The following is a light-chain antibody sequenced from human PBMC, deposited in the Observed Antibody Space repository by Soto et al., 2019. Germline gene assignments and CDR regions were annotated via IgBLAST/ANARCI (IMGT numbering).Light chain of an antibody. CDR2: GAS. V-gene: IGKV3-15*01. CDR3: QQYNNWRIT. CDR1: QSVSSN. J-gene: IGKJ5*01. Sequence: EIVMTHSPATLSVSPGERATLSSRASQSVSSNLAWYQQKPGQAPRLLIYGASTRATGIPARFSGSGSGTEFTLTISSLQSEDFAVYYCQQYNNWRITFGQGTRLEIK.